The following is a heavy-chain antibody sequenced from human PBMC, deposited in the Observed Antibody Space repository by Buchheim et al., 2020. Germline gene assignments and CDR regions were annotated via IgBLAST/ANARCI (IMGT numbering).Heavy chain of an antibody. Sequence: EVQLVQSGAEVKKPGESLKISCKGSGYRFTNYWIGWVRQMPGKGLESLGIIYPGDSDTRYSPSFQGQVTISADKSIGTAYPQWASLKASDTATYYCARRPAAAGVISAFDFWGQGIL. V-gene: IGHV5-51*01. J-gene: IGHJ4*02. CDR3: ARRPAAAGVISAFDF. CDR2: IYPGDSDT. D-gene: IGHD6-13*01. CDR1: GYRFTNYW.